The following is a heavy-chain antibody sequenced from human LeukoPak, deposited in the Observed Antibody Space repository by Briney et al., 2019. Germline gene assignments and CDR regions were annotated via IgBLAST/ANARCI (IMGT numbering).Heavy chain of an antibody. J-gene: IGHJ3*02. D-gene: IGHD6-13*01. CDR2: INPNSGGT. CDR3: ARYSSSWHDAFDI. V-gene: IGHV1-2*04. Sequence: ASVKVSCKASGYTFIAYYLHWVRQAPGQGLEWMGWINPNSGGTNYAQKFKDWVTMTRDTSINTTYMELSSLKSDVTAVYYCARYSSSWHDAFDIWGQGTMVTVSS. CDR1: GYTFIAYY.